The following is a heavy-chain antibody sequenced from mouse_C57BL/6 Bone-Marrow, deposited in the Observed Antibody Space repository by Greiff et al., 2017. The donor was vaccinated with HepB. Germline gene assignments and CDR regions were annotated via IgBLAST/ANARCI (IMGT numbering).Heavy chain of an antibody. V-gene: IGHV1-72*01. Sequence: QVQLQQPGAELVKPGASVKLSCKASGYTFTSYWMHWVKQRPGRGLEWIGRIDPNSGGTKYNEKFKSKATLTVDKPSSTAYMQLSSLTSEDSAVYYCARWEGFYYYGSTWFAYWGQGTLVTVSA. CDR3: ARWEGFYYYGSTWFAY. CDR2: IDPNSGGT. CDR1: GYTFTSYW. J-gene: IGHJ3*01. D-gene: IGHD1-1*01.